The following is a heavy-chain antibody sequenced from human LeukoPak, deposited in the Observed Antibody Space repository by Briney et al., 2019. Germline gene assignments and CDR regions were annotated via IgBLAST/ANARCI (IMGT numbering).Heavy chain of an antibody. CDR1: GLTLSSYW. CDR3: ARGGFSRYGGDSNALDI. V-gene: IGHV3-74*01. Sequence: GGSLRLSCAASGLTLSSYWMHWVRQAPGKGLVWVSRIKMDGSSTIYADSVKGRFTISRDNAKNTLDLQMNSLRVEDTAVYYCARGGFSRYGGDSNALDIWGQGTMVTVSS. J-gene: IGHJ3*02. CDR2: IKMDGSST. D-gene: IGHD4-23*01.